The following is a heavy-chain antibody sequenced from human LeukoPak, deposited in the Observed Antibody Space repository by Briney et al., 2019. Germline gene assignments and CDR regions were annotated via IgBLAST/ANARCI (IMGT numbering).Heavy chain of an antibody. V-gene: IGHV3-21*01. CDR3: AKCSGGNCYHSDDH. Sequence: PGGSLRLSCAASGFTFSAYSMNWVRQAPGKGLEWDSSISSGSRYIYYADSVKGRFTISRDNAKDPLYLQMNSLRAEDTAVYYCAKCSGGNCYHSDDHWGQGTLVTVSP. CDR1: GFTFSAYS. CDR2: ISSGSRYI. J-gene: IGHJ5*02. D-gene: IGHD2-15*01.